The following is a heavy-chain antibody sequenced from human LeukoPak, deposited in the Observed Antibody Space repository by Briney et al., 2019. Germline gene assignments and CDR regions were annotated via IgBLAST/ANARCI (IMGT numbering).Heavy chain of an antibody. CDR2: IYYSGST. CDR3: ASLGVRRYYFDY. J-gene: IGHJ4*02. V-gene: IGHV4-59*08. CDR1: GGSISSYY. Sequence: SETLSLTCTVSGGSISSYYWSWIRQPPGKGLERIGYIYYSGSTNYNPSLKSRVTISVDTSKNQFSLKLSSVTAADTAVYYCASLGVRRYYFDYWAREPWSPSPQ. D-gene: IGHD2-8*01.